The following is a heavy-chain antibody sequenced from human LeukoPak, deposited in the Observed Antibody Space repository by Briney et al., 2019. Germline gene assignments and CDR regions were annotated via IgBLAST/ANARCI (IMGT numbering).Heavy chain of an antibody. CDR3: ARDRYYYDSSGSY. D-gene: IGHD3-22*01. J-gene: IGHJ4*02. V-gene: IGHV1-18*01. CDR1: GYTFTSYG. Sequence: ASVKLSCNGAGYTFTSYGISWVRQAPGQGLELMGWISAYNGNTNYAQKLQGRVTMTTDTSTSTAYMELRSLRSDDTAVYYCARDRYYYDSSGSYWGQGTLVTVPS. CDR2: ISAYNGNT.